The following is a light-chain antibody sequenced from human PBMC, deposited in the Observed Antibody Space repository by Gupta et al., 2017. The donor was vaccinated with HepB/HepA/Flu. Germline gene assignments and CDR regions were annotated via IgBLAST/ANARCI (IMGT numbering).Light chain of an antibody. CDR3: QQSEAYPVT. CDR1: QGINNY. Sequence: DIQLTQSPSFLSASVGDRVTISCRASQGINNYLAWYQQKPGKAPKLLIYAAFTLQSGVPSRFSGSASGTEFTLTISSLQPEYFATYYCQQSEAYPVTFGQGRRLDLK. J-gene: IGKJ5*01. V-gene: IGKV1-9*01. CDR2: AAF.